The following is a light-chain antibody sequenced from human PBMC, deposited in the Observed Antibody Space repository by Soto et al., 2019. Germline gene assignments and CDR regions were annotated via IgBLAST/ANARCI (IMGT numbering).Light chain of an antibody. CDR2: GAS. Sequence: EIVLTQSPGTLSLSPGESATLSCRASQYVTGSYLAWYQQKPGQAPRLLIYGASNRATGIPDRFSGSGSGTDFTLTISRLEPEDSAVYYCQQYNSWLWTFGQGTKVDIK. CDR1: QYVTGSY. J-gene: IGKJ1*01. CDR3: QQYNSWLWT. V-gene: IGKV3-20*01.